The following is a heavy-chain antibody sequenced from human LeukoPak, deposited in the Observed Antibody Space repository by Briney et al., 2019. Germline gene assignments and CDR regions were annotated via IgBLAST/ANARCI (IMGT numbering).Heavy chain of an antibody. D-gene: IGHD6-13*01. Sequence: SETLSLTCTVSGGSISSGGYYWGWIRQPPGKGLEWIGSIYHSGSTYYNPSLKSRVTISVDTSKNQFSLKLSSVTAADTAVYYCARGGWDSSSWYIAVAGPGAFDIWGQGTMVTVSS. CDR3: ARGGWDSSSWYIAVAGPGAFDI. CDR1: GGSISSGGYY. CDR2: IYHSGST. V-gene: IGHV4-39*07. J-gene: IGHJ3*02.